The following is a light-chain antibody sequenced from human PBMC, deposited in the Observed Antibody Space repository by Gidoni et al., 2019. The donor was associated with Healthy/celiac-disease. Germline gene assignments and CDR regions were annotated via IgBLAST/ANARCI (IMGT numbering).Light chain of an antibody. J-gene: IGLJ2*01. CDR3: SSYTSAKV. Sequence: QSARTQPASVSGSPGQSITISCTGTSSDVGGYNYVSWYQQHPGKAPKLMIYDVSHRPSGVSNRFSGSKSGNTASLTISGLQAEDEADYYCSSYTSAKVFGGGTKLTVL. V-gene: IGLV2-14*03. CDR1: SSDVGGYNY. CDR2: DVS.